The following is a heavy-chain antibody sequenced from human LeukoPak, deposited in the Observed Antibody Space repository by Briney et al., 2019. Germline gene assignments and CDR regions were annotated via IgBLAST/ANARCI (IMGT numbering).Heavy chain of an antibody. V-gene: IGHV3-7*01. CDR1: GFTLSSYW. CDR2: IKQDGSQK. CDR3: ARESGWAGLSTDY. D-gene: IGHD3-16*02. Sequence: WGSLRLSCAASGFTLSSYWMSWVRQAPGKGLEWVANIKQDGSQKNYVDAVKGRFTISRDNAKNTLYLQMNSLRAEDTAVYYCARESGWAGLSTDYWGQGTLVTVSS. J-gene: IGHJ4*02.